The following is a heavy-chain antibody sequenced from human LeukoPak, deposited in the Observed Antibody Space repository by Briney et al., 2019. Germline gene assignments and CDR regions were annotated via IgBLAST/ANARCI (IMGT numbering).Heavy chain of an antibody. CDR3: ARRNHHYGSGSYYPNNWFDP. D-gene: IGHD3-10*01. CDR1: GGSISSYY. Sequence: SETLSLTCTVSGGSISSYYWSWIRQPPGKGLERIGYIYYSGSTNYNPSLKSRVTISVDTSKNQFSLKLSSVTAADTAVYYCARRNHHYGSGSYYPNNWFDPWGQGTLVTVSS. CDR2: IYYSGST. V-gene: IGHV4-59*08. J-gene: IGHJ5*02.